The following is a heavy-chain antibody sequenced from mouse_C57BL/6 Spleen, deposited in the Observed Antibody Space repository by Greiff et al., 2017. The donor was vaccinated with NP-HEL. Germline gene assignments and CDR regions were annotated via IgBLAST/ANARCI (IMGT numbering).Heavy chain of an antibody. J-gene: IGHJ4*01. V-gene: IGHV1-82*01. CDR3: AREGITTVVRAMDY. CDR1: GYAFSSSW. Sequence: QVHVKQSGPELVKPGASVKISCKASGYAFSSSWMNWVKQRPGKGLEWIGRIYTGDGDTNYNGKFKGKATLTADKSSSTAYMQLSSLTSEDSAVYFCAREGITTVVRAMDYWGQGTSVTVSS. CDR2: IYTGDGDT. D-gene: IGHD1-1*01.